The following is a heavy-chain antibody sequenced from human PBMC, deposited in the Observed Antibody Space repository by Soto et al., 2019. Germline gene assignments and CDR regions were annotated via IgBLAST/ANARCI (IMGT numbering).Heavy chain of an antibody. D-gene: IGHD6-13*01. Sequence: QVQLMQSGAEVKKAGASVKVSCKASGYTFTGHYIHWVRQAPGQGLEWMGWINPNSGDTKYAQKFRGWVTMTRDTSLRTAYMEFRRLRFDDTAVYYCAKDHTISSTWTRGSMDVWGQGTTVTVSS. J-gene: IGHJ6*02. CDR1: GYTFTGHY. CDR2: INPNSGDT. CDR3: AKDHTISSTWTRGSMDV. V-gene: IGHV1-2*04.